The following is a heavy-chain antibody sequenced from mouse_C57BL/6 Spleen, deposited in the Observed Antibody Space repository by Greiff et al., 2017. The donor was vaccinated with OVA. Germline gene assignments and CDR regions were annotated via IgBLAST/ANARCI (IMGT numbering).Heavy chain of an antibody. D-gene: IGHD1-1*01. CDR3: ASFITTVVGYFDY. Sequence: QVQLQQSGPELVQPGASVQISCKASGYAFSSSWMHWVKQRPGKGLEWIGRIYPGDGDTTYNGQFKGKATLTEDKSPRTAYMQRSSLTSEDSAVYCCASFITTVVGYFDYWGQGTTLTVSS. CDR2: IYPGDGDT. V-gene: IGHV1-82*01. J-gene: IGHJ2*01. CDR1: GYAFSSSW.